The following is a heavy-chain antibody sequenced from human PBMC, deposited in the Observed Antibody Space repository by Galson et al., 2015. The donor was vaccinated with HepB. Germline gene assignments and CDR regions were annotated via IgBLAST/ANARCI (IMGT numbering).Heavy chain of an antibody. J-gene: IGHJ4*02. V-gene: IGHV3-43*01. CDR2: ISWDGGST. D-gene: IGHD6-19*01. Sequence: SLRLSCAASGFTLDDYTMHWVRQAPGKGLEWVSLISWDGGSTYYADSVKGRFTISRDNSKNSLYLQMNSLRTEDTALYYCAKDLYSSGWYEFDYWGQGTLVTVSS. CDR3: AKDLYSSGWYEFDY. CDR1: GFTLDDYT.